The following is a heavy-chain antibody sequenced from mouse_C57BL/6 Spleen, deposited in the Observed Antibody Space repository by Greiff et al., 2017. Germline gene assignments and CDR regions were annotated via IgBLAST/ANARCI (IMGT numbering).Heavy chain of an antibody. CDR2: INPSTGGT. V-gene: IGHV1-42*01. D-gene: IGHD1-1*01. CDR3: ASYYYGSNYAMDY. Sequence: EVMLVESGPELVKPGASVKISCKASGYSFTGYYMNWVKQSPEKSLEWIGEINPSTGGTTYNQKFKAKATLTVDKSSSTAYMQLKSLTSEDSAVYYCASYYYGSNYAMDYWGQGTSVTVSA. CDR1: GYSFTGYY. J-gene: IGHJ4*01.